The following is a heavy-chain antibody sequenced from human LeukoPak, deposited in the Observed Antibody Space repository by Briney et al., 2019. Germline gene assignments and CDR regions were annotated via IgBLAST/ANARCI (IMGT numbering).Heavy chain of an antibody. J-gene: IGHJ4*02. CDR1: GYTLTELS. CDR3: ATGGSYRNFDY. CDR2: FDPEDGET. D-gene: IGHD1-26*01. Sequence: GASVKVSCKASGYTLTELSIHWVRQAPGKGLEWMGGFDPEDGETIYAQKFQGRVTMTEDTSKDTAYMELSSLRSEDTAVYYCATGGSYRNFDYWGQGTLVTVSS. V-gene: IGHV1-24*01.